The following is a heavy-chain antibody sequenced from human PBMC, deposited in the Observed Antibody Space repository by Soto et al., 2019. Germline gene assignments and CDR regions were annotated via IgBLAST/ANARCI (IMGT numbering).Heavy chain of an antibody. CDR1: GFTFSSYG. CDR3: AKDLYYFDWFQSGYYYGMDV. J-gene: IGHJ6*02. D-gene: IGHD3-9*01. Sequence: GGSLRLSCAASGFTFSSYGMHWVRQAPGKGLEWVAVISYDGSNKYYADSVKGRFTISRDNSKNTLYLQMNSLRAEDTAVYYCAKDLYYFDWFQSGYYYGMDVWGQGTTVTVSS. CDR2: ISYDGSNK. V-gene: IGHV3-30*18.